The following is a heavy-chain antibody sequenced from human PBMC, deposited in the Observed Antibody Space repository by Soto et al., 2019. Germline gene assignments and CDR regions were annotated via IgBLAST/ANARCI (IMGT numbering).Heavy chain of an antibody. V-gene: IGHV4-31*03. Sequence: SETLSLTCTVSGGSISSGGYYWSWIRQHPGKGLEWIGYIYYSGSTYYNPSLKSRVTISVDTSKNQFSLKLSSVTAADTAVYYCARLEWLPYNWFDPWGQGTLVTVSS. D-gene: IGHD3-3*01. CDR2: IYYSGST. J-gene: IGHJ5*02. CDR1: GGSISSGGYY. CDR3: ARLEWLPYNWFDP.